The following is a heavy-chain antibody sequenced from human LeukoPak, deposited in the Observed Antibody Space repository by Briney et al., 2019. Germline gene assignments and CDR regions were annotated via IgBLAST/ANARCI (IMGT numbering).Heavy chain of an antibody. D-gene: IGHD3-9*01. J-gene: IGHJ4*02. CDR2: ISYDGSNK. CDR3: AREYYDILTGLLGSLDY. CDR1: GFTFSSYG. V-gene: IGHV3-30*03. Sequence: GGSLRFSCSASGFTFSSYGMHWVRQALGKGLEGVAVISYDGSNKYYADSVKGRFTMARDNSKNTLYLQMNSLRAEDTALYYCAREYYDILTGLLGSLDYWGQGTLVTGSP.